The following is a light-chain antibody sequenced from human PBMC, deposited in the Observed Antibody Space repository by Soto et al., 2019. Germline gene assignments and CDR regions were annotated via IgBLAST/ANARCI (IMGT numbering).Light chain of an antibody. V-gene: IGKV3-11*01. Sequence: EIVLTQSPATLSLSPGERATLSCRASQSVSSYLAWYQQQPGQAPRLLIYDASNRATGIPVRFSGSGSGTDFTLTISSLEPEDFALYYCQQLSNWPPVFTFGPGTKVNIK. CDR2: DAS. CDR3: QQLSNWPPVFT. J-gene: IGKJ3*01. CDR1: QSVSSY.